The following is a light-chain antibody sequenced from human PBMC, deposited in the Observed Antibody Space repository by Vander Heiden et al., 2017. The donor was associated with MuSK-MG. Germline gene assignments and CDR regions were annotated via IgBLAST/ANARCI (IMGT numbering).Light chain of an antibody. CDR3: QRDTSYPWT. CDR1: QSISSW. V-gene: IGKV1-5*03. Sequence: DIQMTQPLSTLSASVGDRVTITCRASQSISSWLAWYQQKPGKAPKLLLYKASSLESGVPSRFSGSGSGTEFTLTISSLQPDDFATYYCQRDTSYPWTFGQGTKVEIK. J-gene: IGKJ1*01. CDR2: KAS.